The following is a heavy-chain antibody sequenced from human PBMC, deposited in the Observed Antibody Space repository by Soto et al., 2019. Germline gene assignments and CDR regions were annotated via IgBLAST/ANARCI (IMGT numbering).Heavy chain of an antibody. V-gene: IGHV1-18*01. CDR3: ARDREKGGTTVTTSYYCYMDV. Sequence: GASVKVSCKASGYTFSSYGISWVRQAPGQGLEWMGWISGYNGKANYALKVHGRVTMTTDTSTSTAYMELRSLRSDDTAVYYCARDREKGGTTVTTSYYCYMDVWGKGTTVTVSS. CDR2: ISGYNGKA. J-gene: IGHJ6*03. D-gene: IGHD4-4*01. CDR1: GYTFSSYG.